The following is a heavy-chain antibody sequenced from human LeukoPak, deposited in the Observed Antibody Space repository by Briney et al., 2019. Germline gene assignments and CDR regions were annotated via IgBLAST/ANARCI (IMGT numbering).Heavy chain of an antibody. Sequence: PSETLPCTCSVPGGSIRGYYWSWIRHPPAKILQWICYIYYSGSTNYNPSLKSRVTISIDTSNNQFSLTLSSVTAADTAMYYCATASRGNYHSFDYWGQGTLVTVSS. D-gene: IGHD1-26*01. J-gene: IGHJ4*02. CDR1: GGSIRGYY. CDR2: IYYSGST. CDR3: ATASRGNYHSFDY. V-gene: IGHV4-59*01.